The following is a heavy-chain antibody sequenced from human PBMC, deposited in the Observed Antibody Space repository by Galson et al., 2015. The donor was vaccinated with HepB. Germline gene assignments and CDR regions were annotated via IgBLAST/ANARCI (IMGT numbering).Heavy chain of an antibody. CDR3: ARTMGDNYYYYGMDV. CDR2: IFSNDEK. CDR1: GFSLSNARMG. J-gene: IGHJ6*02. Sequence: PALVKPTQTLTLTCTVSGFSLSNARMGVSWIRQPPGKALEWLAHIFSNDEKSYSTSLKSRLTISKDTSKSQVVLTMTNMDPVDTATYYCARTMGDNYYYYGMDVWGQGTTVTVSS. D-gene: IGHD3-9*01. V-gene: IGHV2-26*01.